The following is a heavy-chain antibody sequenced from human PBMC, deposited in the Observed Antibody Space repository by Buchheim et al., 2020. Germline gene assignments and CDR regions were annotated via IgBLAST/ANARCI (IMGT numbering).Heavy chain of an antibody. V-gene: IGHV3-48*02. CDR3: SGAFDI. Sequence: DVQLVESGGGLVQPGGSLRLSCAASGISFNTYNMNWVRQAPGKGLEWISFISGSGGTVSYADSVKGRFTISRDNAKNSLYLQLNSLRDEDTAVYFCSGAFDIWGQGT. CDR1: GISFNTYN. J-gene: IGHJ3*02. CDR2: ISGSGGTV.